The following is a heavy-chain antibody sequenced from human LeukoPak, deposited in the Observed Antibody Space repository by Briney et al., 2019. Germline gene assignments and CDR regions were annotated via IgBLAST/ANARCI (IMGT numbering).Heavy chain of an antibody. CDR1: GFIFSNYW. Sequence: GGSLRLSCAASGFIFSNYWMTWVRQAPGKGLEWVSGITNSGSNTFYADSVKGRFTISRDNSKNTLNLQMKSLRAKDTAVYYCAKTGSSSHTDNWGQGTLVTVSS. J-gene: IGHJ4*02. CDR3: AKTGSSSHTDN. V-gene: IGHV3-23*01. D-gene: IGHD1-1*01. CDR2: ITNSGSNT.